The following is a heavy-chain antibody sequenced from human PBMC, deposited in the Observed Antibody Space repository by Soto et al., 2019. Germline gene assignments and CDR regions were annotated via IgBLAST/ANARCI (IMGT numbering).Heavy chain of an antibody. V-gene: IGHV4-4*07. D-gene: IGHD1-1*01. J-gene: IGHJ5*02. CDR1: GASISGFY. CDR2: IYATGTT. CDR3: VRDGTKTLRDWFDP. Sequence: SETLSLTCTVSGASISGFYWSWIRKSAGKGLEWVGRIYATGTTDYNPSLKSRVMMSVDTSKKQFSLKLRSVTAADTAVYYCVRDGTKTLRDWFDPWGQGISLTVSS.